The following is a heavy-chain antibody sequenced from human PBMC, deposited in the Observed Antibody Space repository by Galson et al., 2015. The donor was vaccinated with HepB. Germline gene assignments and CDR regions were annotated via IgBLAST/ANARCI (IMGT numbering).Heavy chain of an antibody. J-gene: IGHJ6*03. V-gene: IGHV1-46*01. CDR3: ARDRRGYSYEDYYYYYMDV. D-gene: IGHD5-18*01. CDR1: GYTFTSYY. CDR2: INPSGGST. Sequence: SVKVSCKASGYTFTSYYMHWVRQAPGQGLEWMGIINPSGGSTSYAQKFQGRVTMTRDTSTSTVYMELSSLRSEDTAVYYCARDRRGYSYEDYYYYYMDVWGKGTTVTVSS.